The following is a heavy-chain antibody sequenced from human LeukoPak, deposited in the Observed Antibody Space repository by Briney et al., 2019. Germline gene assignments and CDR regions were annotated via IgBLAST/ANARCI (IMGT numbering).Heavy chain of an antibody. CDR2: INPNSGGT. J-gene: IGHJ5*02. V-gene: IGHV1-2*02. Sequence: ASVKVSCKTSGYTFTDYYMNWVRQAPGQGLEWMGWINPNSGGTNYTQKFQGRVTMTRDTSISTVYMELSRLRSDDTAVYYCARDPSIAALYNWFDPWGQGTLVTVSS. CDR1: GYTFTDYY. CDR3: ARDPSIAALYNWFDP.